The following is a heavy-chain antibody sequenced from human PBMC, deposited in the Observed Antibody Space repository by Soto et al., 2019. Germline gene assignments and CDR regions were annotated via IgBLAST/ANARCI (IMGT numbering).Heavy chain of an antibody. D-gene: IGHD1-20*01. CDR1: GYTFTRYG. CDR3: ARDDITATALDY. V-gene: IGHV1-18*01. J-gene: IGHJ4*02. CDR2: ISPYNGNT. Sequence: GASVKVSCKASGYTFTRYGINWVRQAPGQGLEWMGWISPYNGNTHYAQKLQGRVTMTTDTSTSTAYMELRSLRSDDSAVYFCARDDITATALDYWGQGTLVTVSS.